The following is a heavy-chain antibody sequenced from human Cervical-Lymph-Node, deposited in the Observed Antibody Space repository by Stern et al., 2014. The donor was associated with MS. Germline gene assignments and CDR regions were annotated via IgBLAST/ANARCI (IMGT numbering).Heavy chain of an antibody. V-gene: IGHV3-30-3*01. D-gene: IGHD3-10*01. Sequence: VHLVESGGGVVQPGRSLSLSCVASGFTFSTYAMHWVRQAPGKVLEWVAFVSYDGTQRNSTDSVKARFTISRDNSKNTLYLHMNSLRDEDTAVYFCARGGRGVGLEYWGQGALVTVSS. J-gene: IGHJ4*02. CDR3: ARGGRGVGLEY. CDR2: VSYDGTQR. CDR1: GFTFSTYA.